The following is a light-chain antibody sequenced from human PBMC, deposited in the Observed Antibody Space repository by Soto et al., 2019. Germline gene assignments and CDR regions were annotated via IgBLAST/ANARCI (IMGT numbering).Light chain of an antibody. V-gene: IGKV3-20*01. CDR2: GAS. CDR1: QSVSSSY. CDR3: QQYGSPVT. J-gene: IGKJ4*01. Sequence: EIVLTQSPGTLSLSPGERATLSCRASQSVSSSYLAWYQQKPGQAPRLLIYGASSRATGIPDRFSGSGSGTDFTLTISRLEPEDFAVYYCQQYGSPVTLGGGTKVDIK.